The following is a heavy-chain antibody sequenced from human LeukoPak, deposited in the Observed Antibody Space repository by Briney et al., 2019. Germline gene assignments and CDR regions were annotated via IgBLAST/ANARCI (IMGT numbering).Heavy chain of an antibody. V-gene: IGHV3-21*01. CDR2: ISISSAYI. Sequence: GGSLRLSCEGSGFSARGNYMSWVRQAPGKGLEWVSSISISSAYIYYADSVKGRFTISRDNAKNSLYLQMNSLRAEDTAVYYCARGALLRGAPDYWGQGTLVTVSS. CDR1: GFSARGNY. CDR3: ARGALLRGAPDY. D-gene: IGHD3-10*01. J-gene: IGHJ4*02.